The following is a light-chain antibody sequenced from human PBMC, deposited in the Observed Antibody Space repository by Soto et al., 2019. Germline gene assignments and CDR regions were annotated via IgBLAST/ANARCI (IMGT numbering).Light chain of an antibody. CDR2: EVT. J-gene: IGLJ2*01. V-gene: IGLV2-14*01. CDR3: SSYTSSSTYVL. CDR1: SSDVGGYNS. Sequence: QSALTQPASVSGSPGQSITISCTGTSSDVGGYNSVSWYQHYPGKAPKLMIYEVTNRPPGVSIRFSGSKSGNTASLTISGLQAEDEADYYCSSYTSSSTYVLFGGGTKLTVL.